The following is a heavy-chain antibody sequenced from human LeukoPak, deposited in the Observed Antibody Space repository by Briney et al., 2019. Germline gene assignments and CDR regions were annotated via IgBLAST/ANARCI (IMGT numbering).Heavy chain of an antibody. CDR3: AKDQGDLLTGYYSYYYYYMDV. V-gene: IGHV3-23*01. CDR1: GFTFSSYA. D-gene: IGHD3-9*01. J-gene: IGHJ6*03. Sequence: GGSLRLSCAASGFTFSSYAMSWVRQAPGKGLEWVSAISGGAGSTHYADSVKGRFIISRDNSKRTLYLQMSSLRVEDTAVYYCAKDQGDLLTGYYSYYYYYMDVWGKGTTVTVSS. CDR2: ISGGAGST.